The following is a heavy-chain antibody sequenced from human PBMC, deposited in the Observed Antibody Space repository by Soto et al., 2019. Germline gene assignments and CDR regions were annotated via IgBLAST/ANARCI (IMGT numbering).Heavy chain of an antibody. CDR2: IKSKTDGGTT. Sequence: GSLRLSCAASGFTFSNAWMNWVRQAPGKGLEWVGRIKSKTDGGTTDYAAPVKGRFTISRDDSKNTLYLQMNNLKTEDTAVYYCTTGVRSYYYDSSGYYYAPPGGYWGQGTLVTVSS. CDR1: GFTFSNAW. D-gene: IGHD3-22*01. V-gene: IGHV3-15*07. CDR3: TTGVRSYYYDSSGYYYAPPGGY. J-gene: IGHJ4*02.